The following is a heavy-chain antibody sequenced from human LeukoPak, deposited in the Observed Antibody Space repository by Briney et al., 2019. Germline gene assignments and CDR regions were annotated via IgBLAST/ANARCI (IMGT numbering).Heavy chain of an antibody. CDR2: INPSGGST. Sequence: ASVKVSCRASGYTFTSYGISWVRQAPGQGLEWMGIINPSGGSTSYAQKFQGRVTMTRDTSTSTVYMELSSLRSEDTAVYYCARGAITMVRGAPGPYYYYMDVWGKGTTVTISS. CDR3: ARGAITMVRGAPGPYYYYMDV. D-gene: IGHD3-10*01. J-gene: IGHJ6*03. V-gene: IGHV1-46*01. CDR1: GYTFTSYG.